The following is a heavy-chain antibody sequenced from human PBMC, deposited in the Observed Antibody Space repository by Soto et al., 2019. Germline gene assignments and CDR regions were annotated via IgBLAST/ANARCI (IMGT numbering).Heavy chain of an antibody. CDR3: GRDVKADPQAKIAAAGTQIDY. V-gene: IGHV3-21*01. CDR1: GFTFSSYS. J-gene: IGHJ4*02. Sequence: PGGSLRLSCAASGFTFSSYSMNWVRQAPGKGLEWVSSISSSSSYIYYADSVKGRFTISRDNAKNSLYLQMNSLRAEHTAVYYCGRDVKADPQAKIAAAGTQIDYWGQGT. CDR2: ISSSSSYI. D-gene: IGHD6-13*01.